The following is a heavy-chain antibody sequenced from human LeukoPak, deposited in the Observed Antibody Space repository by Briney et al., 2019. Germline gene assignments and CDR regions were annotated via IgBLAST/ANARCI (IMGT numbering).Heavy chain of an antibody. CDR1: GYIFTSYW. CDR3: AALYYDILTGYYTTFFDY. V-gene: IGHV5-10-1*01. J-gene: IGHJ4*02. Sequence: GASLQISCKCSGYIFTSYWISWVRQLPGKGLEWMGRIDHSDSYTNYSPSFQGHVTISADKSISTAYLQWSSLKASDTAMYYCAALYYDILTGYYTTFFDYGGQGTLVTVS. D-gene: IGHD3-9*01. CDR2: IDHSDSYT.